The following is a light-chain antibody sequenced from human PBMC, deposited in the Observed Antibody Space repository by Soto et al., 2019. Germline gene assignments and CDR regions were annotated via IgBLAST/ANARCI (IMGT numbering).Light chain of an antibody. CDR1: QTIKTY. CDR3: QQTYTAPRT. V-gene: IGKV1-39*01. CDR2: AAS. Sequence: DIQMTQSPSPLSASVGDSVTITCRASQTIKTYLNWYRHKPGKAPELLIYAASRLQSGVASRFSGSGSGTYFILTISSLQPDDLATYYCQQTYTAPRTFGQGTKVEI. J-gene: IGKJ1*01.